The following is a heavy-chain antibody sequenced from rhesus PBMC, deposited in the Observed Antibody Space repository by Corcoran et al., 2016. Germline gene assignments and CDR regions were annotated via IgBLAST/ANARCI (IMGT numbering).Heavy chain of an antibody. CDR2: IYGGGGAT. CDR1: GGSISGGYG. Sequence: QVQLQESGPGVVKPSETLSLTCAVSGGSISGGYGWSWIRQPPGNGLVWIVYIYGGGGATHSNPSRRNRVTISEDASKNQFSLKLSSVTAADAAVYYCARGITYNRFDVWGPGVLVTVSS. V-gene: IGHV4-76*01. D-gene: IGHD1-32*01. J-gene: IGHJ5-1*01. CDR3: ARGITYNRFDV.